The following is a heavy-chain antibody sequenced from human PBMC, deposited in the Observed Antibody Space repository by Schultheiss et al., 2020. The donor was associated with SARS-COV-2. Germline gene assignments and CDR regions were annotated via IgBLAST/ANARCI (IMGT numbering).Heavy chain of an antibody. V-gene: IGHV3-23*01. D-gene: IGHD3/OR15-3a*01. CDR3: AKALKRDWFTAFDI. CDR2: ISSSGDNT. J-gene: IGHJ3*02. CDR1: GLTFSSYA. Sequence: GGSLRLSCAGSGLTFSSYAMSWVRQAPGKGLEWVSGISSSGDNTYYADSVKGRSTISRDNSKNTLYLQMSSLRAEDTAVYYCAKALKRDWFTAFDIWGQGTMVTVSS.